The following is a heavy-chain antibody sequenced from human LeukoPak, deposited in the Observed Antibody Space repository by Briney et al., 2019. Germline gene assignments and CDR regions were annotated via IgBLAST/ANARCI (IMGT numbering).Heavy chain of an antibody. CDR1: GYPISNGYY. J-gene: IGHJ6*03. V-gene: IGHV4-38-2*01. CDR3: ARQHDSYYYYYIDV. Sequence: SETLSLTCAVSGYPISNGYYWVWIRQPPGRGLEWIGSLYHSDSAYYNTSLRSRVSMSVDTSKNQFSLTLSFVTAADTAVYYCARQHDSYYYYYIDVWGSGATVTISS. CDR2: LYHSDSA.